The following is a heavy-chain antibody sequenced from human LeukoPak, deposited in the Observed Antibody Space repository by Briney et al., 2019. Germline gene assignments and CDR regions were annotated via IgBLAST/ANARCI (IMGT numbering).Heavy chain of an antibody. V-gene: IGHV1-8*03. Sequence: ASVKVSCKASGHTFTGYDINWVRQATGQGLEWMGWMNPNSGNTGYAQKFQGRVTITRNTSISTAYMELSSLRSEDTAVYYCARGIWSGLTTLFDYWGQGTLVTVSS. J-gene: IGHJ4*02. D-gene: IGHD3-3*01. CDR1: GHTFTGYD. CDR3: ARGIWSGLTTLFDY. CDR2: MNPNSGNT.